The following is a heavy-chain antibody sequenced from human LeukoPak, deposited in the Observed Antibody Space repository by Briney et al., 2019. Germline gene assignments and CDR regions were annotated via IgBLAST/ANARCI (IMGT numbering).Heavy chain of an antibody. V-gene: IGHV4-59*12. D-gene: IGHD3-3*01. CDR2: IYYSGST. CDR3: ARVLRIFRDYVDY. Sequence: SETLSLTCTVSGGSISSYYWSWIRQPPGKGLEWIGYIYYSGSTYYNPSLKSRVTISVDTSKNQFSLKLSSVTAADTAVYYCARVLRIFRDYVDYWGQGTLVTVSS. CDR1: GGSISSYY. J-gene: IGHJ4*02.